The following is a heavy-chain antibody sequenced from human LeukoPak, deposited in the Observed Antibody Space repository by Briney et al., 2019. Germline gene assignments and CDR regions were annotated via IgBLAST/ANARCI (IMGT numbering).Heavy chain of an antibody. Sequence: ASVNVSCKASGYTFTSYAMNWVRQAPGQGLEWMGWINTNTGNPTYAQGFTGRFVFSLDTSVSTAYLQISSLKAEDTAVYYCARGVNIAVAGSEPYYYYGMDVWGQGTTVTVSS. D-gene: IGHD6-19*01. CDR3: ARGVNIAVAGSEPYYYYGMDV. V-gene: IGHV7-4-1*02. CDR2: INTNTGNP. J-gene: IGHJ6*02. CDR1: GYTFTSYA.